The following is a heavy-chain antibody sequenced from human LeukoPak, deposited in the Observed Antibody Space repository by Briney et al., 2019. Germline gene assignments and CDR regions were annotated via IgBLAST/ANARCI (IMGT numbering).Heavy chain of an antibody. Sequence: ASAKVSCKASGYTFTGYYMHWVRQAPGQGLEWMGWINPNSGGTNYAQKFQGRVTMTRDTSISTAYMELSRLRSDDTAVYYCAREVVVAATGFDYWGQGTLVTVSS. J-gene: IGHJ4*02. CDR2: INPNSGGT. CDR3: AREVVVAATGFDY. CDR1: GYTFTGYY. V-gene: IGHV1-2*02. D-gene: IGHD2-15*01.